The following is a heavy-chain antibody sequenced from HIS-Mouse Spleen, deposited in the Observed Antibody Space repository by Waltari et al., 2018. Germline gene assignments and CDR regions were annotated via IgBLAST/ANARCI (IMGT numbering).Heavy chain of an antibody. CDR1: GFSFSSHG. J-gene: IGHJ4*02. V-gene: IGHV3-33*01. D-gene: IGHD3-10*01. CDR3: AREGEISGRSYFDY. Sequence: QVQLVESGGGVVQPGRSLRLSCAASGFSFSSHGRHVVRRAPGKGLEWVAVIWYDGSNKYYADSVKGRFTISRDNSKNTLYLQMNSLRAEDTAVYYCAREGEISGRSYFDYWGQGTLVTVSS. CDR2: IWYDGSNK.